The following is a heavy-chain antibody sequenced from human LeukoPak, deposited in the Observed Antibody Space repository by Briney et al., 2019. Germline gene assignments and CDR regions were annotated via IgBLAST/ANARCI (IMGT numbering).Heavy chain of an antibody. CDR3: ARATNVLLWFGELAGDAFDI. V-gene: IGHV3-7*01. D-gene: IGHD3-10*01. CDR1: GFTFSSYW. Sequence: PGGSLRLSCAASGFTFSSYWMSWVRQAPGKGLEWVANIKQDGSEKYYVDSVKGRFTISRDNAKNSLYLQMNSLRAEDTAVYYCARATNVLLWFGELAGDAFDIWGQGTMVTVSS. CDR2: IKQDGSEK. J-gene: IGHJ3*02.